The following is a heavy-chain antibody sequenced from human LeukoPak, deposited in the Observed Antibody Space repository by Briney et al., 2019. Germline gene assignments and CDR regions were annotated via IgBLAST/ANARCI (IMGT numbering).Heavy chain of an antibody. CDR1: GGSFSGYY. J-gene: IGHJ4*02. V-gene: IGHV4-34*01. Sequence: SETLSLTCAVYGGSFSGYYWSWIRQPSGKGLEWIGEINHSGSTNYNPSLKSRVTISVDTSKNQFSLKLSSVTAADTAVYYCARGLISVSGGATQTPDFDYWGQGTLVTVSS. CDR3: ARGLISVSGGATQTPDFDY. D-gene: IGHD1-26*01. CDR2: INHSGST.